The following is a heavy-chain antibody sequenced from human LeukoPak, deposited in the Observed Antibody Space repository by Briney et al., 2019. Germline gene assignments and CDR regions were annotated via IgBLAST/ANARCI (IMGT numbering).Heavy chain of an antibody. D-gene: IGHD2-8*02. CDR3: ATYRQVLLPFES. Sequence: GGSLRLSCAASGFTFSTFAMIWVRQPPGKGLEWVSSIFPSGGEIHYADSVRGRFAISRDNSKSTLSLQMNSLRAEDTAIYYCATYRQVLLPFESWGQGTLVTVSS. V-gene: IGHV3-23*01. J-gene: IGHJ4*02. CDR1: GFTFSTFA. CDR2: IFPSGGEI.